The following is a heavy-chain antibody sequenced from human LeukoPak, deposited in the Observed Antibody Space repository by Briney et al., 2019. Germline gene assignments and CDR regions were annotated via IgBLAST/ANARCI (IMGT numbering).Heavy chain of an antibody. Sequence: GASVKVSCKASGYTFTSYDINWVRQATGQGLEWMGWMNPNSGNTGYAQKFQGRVTMTRNTSISTAYMELSRLRSDDTAVYYCAREGSVAGGNYFDYWGQGTLVTVSS. V-gene: IGHV1-8*01. J-gene: IGHJ4*02. D-gene: IGHD6-19*01. CDR2: MNPNSGNT. CDR3: AREGSVAGGNYFDY. CDR1: GYTFTSYD.